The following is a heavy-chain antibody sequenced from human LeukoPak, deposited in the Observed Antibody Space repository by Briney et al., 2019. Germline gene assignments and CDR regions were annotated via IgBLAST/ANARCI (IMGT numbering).Heavy chain of an antibody. V-gene: IGHV4-39*01. D-gene: IGHD2-21*02. CDR3: ARRLGGVVVT. J-gene: IGHJ4*02. Sequence: KPSETLSLTCTVSGGSINSSSSYWGWIRQPPGKGLEWIGTIYYSGSTYYNPSLKSRVTISVDTSKYQFSLKLTSATATDTAVYYCARRLGGVVVTWGQGTLVTVSS. CDR1: GGSINSSSSY. CDR2: IYYSGST.